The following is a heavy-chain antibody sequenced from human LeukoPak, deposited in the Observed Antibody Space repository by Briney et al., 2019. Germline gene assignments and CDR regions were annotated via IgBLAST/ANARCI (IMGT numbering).Heavy chain of an antibody. D-gene: IGHD3-22*01. J-gene: IGHJ4*02. Sequence: PGGSLRLSCVASGFTFSRYSMNWVRQAPGKGLEWVANIKQDGSEKYYVDSVKGRFTISRDNAKNSLYLQMNSLRAEDTAVYYCARVPNYYYDSSAYYRFDYWGQGTLVTVSS. CDR2: IKQDGSEK. CDR3: ARVPNYYYDSSAYYRFDY. V-gene: IGHV3-7*01. CDR1: GFTFSRYS.